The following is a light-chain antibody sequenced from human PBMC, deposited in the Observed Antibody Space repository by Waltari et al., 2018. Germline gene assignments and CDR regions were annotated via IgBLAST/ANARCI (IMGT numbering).Light chain of an antibody. CDR1: ASHIGNNL. J-gene: IGLJ3*02. Sequence: QSVLTQPPSASGTPGQRVTISFSGNASHIGNNLVKWYPQLPGKAHKPLLDRSGQRHSEVPDRLSGSKSGTSASLAFSGLQSEDEDDYYCAACDDSLNGHWVFGGGTKVTVL. V-gene: IGLV1-44*01. CDR3: AACDDSLNGHWV. CDR2: RSG.